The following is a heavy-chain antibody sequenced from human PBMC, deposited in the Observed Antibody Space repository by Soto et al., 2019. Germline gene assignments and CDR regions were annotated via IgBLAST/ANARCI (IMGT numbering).Heavy chain of an antibody. CDR3: AXDSSIAALLLYYYGMDV. J-gene: IGHJ6*02. Sequence: SETLSLTCAVSGGSISSSNWWSWVRQPPGKGLEWIGEIYHSGSTNYNPSLKSRVTISVDKSKNQFSLKLSSVTAADTAVYYCAXDSSIAALLLYYYGMDVWGQGTTVTVSS. V-gene: IGHV4-4*02. D-gene: IGHD6-6*01. CDR1: GGSISSSNW. CDR2: IYHSGST.